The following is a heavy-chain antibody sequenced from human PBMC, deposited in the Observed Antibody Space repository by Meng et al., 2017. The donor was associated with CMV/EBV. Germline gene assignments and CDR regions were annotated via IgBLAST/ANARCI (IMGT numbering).Heavy chain of an antibody. Sequence: ASGFNFSSYWMSWVRQAPGKGLEWVANIKQDGSEKYYVDSVKGRFTISRDNAKNSLYLQMNSLRAEDTAVYYCARERNRQWPVLYDYWGQGTLVTVSS. CDR3: ARERNRQWPVLYDY. V-gene: IGHV3-7*01. CDR2: IKQDGSEK. CDR1: GFNFSSYW. D-gene: IGHD6-19*01. J-gene: IGHJ4*02.